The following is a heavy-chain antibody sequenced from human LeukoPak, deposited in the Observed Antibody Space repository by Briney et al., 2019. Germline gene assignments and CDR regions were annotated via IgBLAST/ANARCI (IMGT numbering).Heavy chain of an antibody. CDR3: ARAPSIAAMYYFDY. J-gene: IGHJ4*02. CDR1: GGSISSYY. V-gene: IGHV4-4*07. CDR2: IYTSGST. D-gene: IGHD6-13*01. Sequence: SQTLSLTCTVSGGSISSYYWSWIRQPAGKGLEWIGRIYTSGSTNYNPSLKGRVTMSVDTSKNQFSLKLSSVTAADTAVYYCARAPSIAAMYYFDYWGQGTLVTVSS.